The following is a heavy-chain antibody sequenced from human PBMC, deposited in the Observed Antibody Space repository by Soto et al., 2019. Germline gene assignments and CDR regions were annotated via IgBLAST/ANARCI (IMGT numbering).Heavy chain of an antibody. CDR1: GYTFKTYG. CDR3: ARDPHEFWTSYWFDP. J-gene: IGHJ5*02. V-gene: IGHV1-18*01. D-gene: IGHD3-3*01. Sequence: APVEVSRRASGYTFKTYGSNWFRQAPEQGLDLMGWISAYDGKTTYAEKFQGRVTLTTDTSTSTAYMELRSLRSDDTAIYYCARDPHEFWTSYWFDPWGQGTPVTVSS. CDR2: ISAYDGKT.